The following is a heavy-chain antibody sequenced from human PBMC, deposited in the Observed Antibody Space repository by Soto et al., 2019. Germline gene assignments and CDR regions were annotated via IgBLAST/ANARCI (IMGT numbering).Heavy chain of an antibody. CDR2: IYYSGST. J-gene: IGHJ4*02. V-gene: IGHV4-59*01. D-gene: IGHD3-3*01. Sequence: AGTLSLTCTVSGISIXGYGLNWIRQPPGKGLEWIGYIYYSGSTNYNPSLKRRVTISVDTSKNQFSLKLSSVTAADTAVYYCARSRITIFGVVIIGYYFDYWGQGTLVTVSS. CDR1: GISIXGYG. CDR3: ARSRITIFGVVIIGYYFDY.